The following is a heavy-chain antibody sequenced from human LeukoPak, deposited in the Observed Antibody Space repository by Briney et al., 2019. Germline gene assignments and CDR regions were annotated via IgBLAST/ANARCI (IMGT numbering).Heavy chain of an antibody. J-gene: IGHJ3*02. D-gene: IGHD6-13*01. CDR2: IYAGGTT. CDR1: GFTVSSNY. V-gene: IGHV3-53*01. CDR3: AREMQQPTWLGAFDI. Sequence: GSLRLSCAASGFTVSSNYMGWVRQASGKGLEWVSLIYAGGTTYYATSVKGRFTLSRDSSKNTLYLQMNSLRAEDTAVYYCAREMQQPTWLGAFDIWGQGTMVTVSS.